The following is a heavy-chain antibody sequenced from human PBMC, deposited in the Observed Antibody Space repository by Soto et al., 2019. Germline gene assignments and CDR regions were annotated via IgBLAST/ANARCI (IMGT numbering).Heavy chain of an antibody. D-gene: IGHD4-17*01. J-gene: IGHJ4*02. CDR3: AKRIRSYGDYEGY. CDR2: ISGSGGST. V-gene: IGHV3-23*01. CDR1: GFTFSSYA. Sequence: SGGSLRLSCAASGFTFSSYAMSWVRQAPGKGLEWVSAISGSGGSTYYADSVKGRFTISRDNSKNTLYLQMNSLRAEDTAVYYCAKRIRSYGDYEGYWGQGTLVTVSS.